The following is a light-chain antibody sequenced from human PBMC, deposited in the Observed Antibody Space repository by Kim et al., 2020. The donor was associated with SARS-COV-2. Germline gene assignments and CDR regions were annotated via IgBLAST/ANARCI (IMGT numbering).Light chain of an antibody. CDR3: QVCDSSSDHVV. V-gene: IGLV3-21*04. CDR1: NIGSKS. J-gene: IGLJ2*01. CDR2: YDS. Sequence: SYELTQPPSVSVAPGKTARITCGGNNIGSKSVHWYQQKPGQAPVLVIYYDSYRPSGIPERFSGSNSGNTATLTISRVEAGDEADYYCQVCDSSSDHVVFGGGTQLTVL.